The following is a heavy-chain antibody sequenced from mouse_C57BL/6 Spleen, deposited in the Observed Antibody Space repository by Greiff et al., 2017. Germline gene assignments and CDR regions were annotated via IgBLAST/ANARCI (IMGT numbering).Heavy chain of an antibody. CDR3: AKHDGSSGYVDWFAY. CDR2: IWGGGST. Sequence: VQLVESGPGLVAPSHSLSITCTVSGFSLTSYGVDWVRQPPGKGLEWLGVIWGGGSTNYNSALMSRLSISKDNSKSQVLLKMNSLQTDDTAMYYCAKHDGSSGYVDWFAYWGQGTLVTVSA. D-gene: IGHD3-2*02. CDR1: GFSLTSYG. V-gene: IGHV2-9*01. J-gene: IGHJ3*01.